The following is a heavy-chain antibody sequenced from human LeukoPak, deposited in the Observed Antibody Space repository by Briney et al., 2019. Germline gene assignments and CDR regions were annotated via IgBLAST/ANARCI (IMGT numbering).Heavy chain of an antibody. V-gene: IGHV3-30*04. CDR2: ISYDGSNK. CDR3: ARQIIVGAAKTFDY. Sequence: GGSLRLSCAASGFTFSSYAMHWVRQAPGKGLEWVAVISYDGSNKYYADSVKGRFTISRDNSKNTLYLQMNSLRAEDTAAYYCARQIIVGAAKTFDYWGQGTLVTVSS. J-gene: IGHJ4*02. D-gene: IGHD1-26*01. CDR1: GFTFSSYA.